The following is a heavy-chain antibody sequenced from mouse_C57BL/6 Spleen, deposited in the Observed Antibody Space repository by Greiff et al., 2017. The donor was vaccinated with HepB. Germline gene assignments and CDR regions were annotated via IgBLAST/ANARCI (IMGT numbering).Heavy chain of an antibody. J-gene: IGHJ2*01. D-gene: IGHD1-1*01. V-gene: IGHV7-3*01. Sequence: EVKLVESGGGLVQPGGSLSLSCAASGFTFTDYYMSWVRQPPGKALEWLGFIRNKANGYTTEYSSSVKGRFTISRANSQSILYLQMNALRAEDSATYYCARYNTTVVATFDYWGQGTTLTVSS. CDR3: ARYNTTVVATFDY. CDR2: IRNKANGYTT. CDR1: GFTFTDYY.